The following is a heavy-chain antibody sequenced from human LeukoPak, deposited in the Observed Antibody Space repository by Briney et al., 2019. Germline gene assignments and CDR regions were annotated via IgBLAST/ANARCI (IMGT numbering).Heavy chain of an antibody. Sequence: ASVKVSCKASVGTFSSYAISWVRQAPGQGLEWMGRIIPIFGTANYAQKFQGRVTTTTDESTSTAYMELSSLRSEDTAVYYCARSYDSSGYYFDYWGQGTLVTVSS. CDR2: IIPIFGTA. CDR1: VGTFSSYA. V-gene: IGHV1-69*05. J-gene: IGHJ4*02. CDR3: ARSYDSSGYYFDY. D-gene: IGHD3-22*01.